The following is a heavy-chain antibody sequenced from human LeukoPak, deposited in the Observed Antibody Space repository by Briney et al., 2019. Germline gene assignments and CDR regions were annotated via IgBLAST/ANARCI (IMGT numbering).Heavy chain of an antibody. Sequence: PGGSLRLSCAASGFTFSSYWMSWVRQAPGKGLEWVANIKQDGSEKYYVDSVKGRFTISRDNAKNSLYLQMNSLRAEDTAVYYCARGKAIAAAVRFDYWGQGTLVTVSS. D-gene: IGHD6-13*01. CDR1: GFTFSSYW. J-gene: IGHJ4*02. V-gene: IGHV3-7*01. CDR2: IKQDGSEK. CDR3: ARGKAIAAAVRFDY.